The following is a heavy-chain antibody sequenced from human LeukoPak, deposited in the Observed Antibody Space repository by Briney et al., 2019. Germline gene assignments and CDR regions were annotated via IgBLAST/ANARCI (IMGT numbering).Heavy chain of an antibody. CDR1: DGSISSYY. CDR3: ARPLEFGSYCSGSYFSWYYGMDV. D-gene: IGHD3-10*01. J-gene: IGHJ6*02. V-gene: IGHV4-59*08. CDR2: IYYSGST. Sequence: PSETLSLTCTVSDGSISSYYWSWIRQPPGKGLEWIGYIYYSGSTNYNPSLKSRVTISVDTSKNQFSLNLSSVTAADTAVYYCARPLEFGSYCSGSYFSWYYGMDVWVQGTTVTVSS.